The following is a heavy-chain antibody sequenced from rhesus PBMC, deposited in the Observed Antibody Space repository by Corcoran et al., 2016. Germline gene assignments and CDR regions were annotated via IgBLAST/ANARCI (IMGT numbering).Heavy chain of an antibody. V-gene: IGHV4-169*02. J-gene: IGHJ5-2*02. Sequence: QLQLQESGPGLVKPSETLSVTCAVSGGSISSSYWSWIRQDPGKGLEWNGYIYVSGSSLNFNPSITSRATMSIDTAKNQFSRKLGSVSAADTAVYYCVREGDCTGSGCYDNSLDGWGRGVLVTVSS. CDR3: VREGDCTGSGCYDNSLDG. CDR1: GGSISSSY. CDR2: IYVSGSSL. D-gene: IGHD2-21*01.